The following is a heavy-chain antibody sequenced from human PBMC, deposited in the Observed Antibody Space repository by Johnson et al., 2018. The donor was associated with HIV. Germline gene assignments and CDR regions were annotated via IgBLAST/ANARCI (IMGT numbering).Heavy chain of an antibody. CDR1: GFTFSSYA. Sequence: QVQLVESGGGVVQPGKSLRLFCAASGFTFSSYAMHWVRQAPGKGLEWVAVVSNDGSNKYYADSVKGRFTISRDNSKNTLSLQMNSLRAEDTAVYYCAKGEIVVVPAADYSSSSVDIWGQGTMVTVSS. CDR2: VSNDGSNK. V-gene: IGHV3-30-3*01. D-gene: IGHD2-2*01. J-gene: IGHJ3*02. CDR3: AKGEIVVVPAADYSSSSVDI.